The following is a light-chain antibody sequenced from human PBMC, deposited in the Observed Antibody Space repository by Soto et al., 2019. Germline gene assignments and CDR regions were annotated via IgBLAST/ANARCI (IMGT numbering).Light chain of an antibody. CDR2: DNN. CDR1: TSNIGNNY. V-gene: IGLV1-51*01. CDR3: QTWDSSLNVGV. J-gene: IGLJ1*01. Sequence: QSVLTQPPSVSAAPGQKVTISCSGITSNIGNNYVSWYQQLPGTAPKLLIYDNNKRPSGIPDRFSGSKSGTSATLGITGLQTGDEADYYCQTWDSSLNVGVFGTGTKLTVL.